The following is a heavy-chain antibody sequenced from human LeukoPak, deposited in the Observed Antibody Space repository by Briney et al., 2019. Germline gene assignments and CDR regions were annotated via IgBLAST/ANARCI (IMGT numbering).Heavy chain of an antibody. Sequence: GGSLRLFCEGSGFTFSSYTMIWVRQAPGKGLEWLTSISSTSSYIYYADSVKGRFTISRDNSKNTLYLQMNSLRAEDTAVYYCARDSGSSGWTYYYGMDVWGQGTTVTVSS. CDR1: GFTFSSYT. J-gene: IGHJ6*02. CDR2: ISSTSSYI. CDR3: ARDSGSSGWTYYYGMDV. V-gene: IGHV3-21*04. D-gene: IGHD6-19*01.